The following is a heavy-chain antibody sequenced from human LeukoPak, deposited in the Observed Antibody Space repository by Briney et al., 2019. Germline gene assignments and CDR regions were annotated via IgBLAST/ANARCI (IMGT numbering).Heavy chain of an antibody. CDR2: IYTSGST. J-gene: IGHJ4*02. Sequence: SETLSLTCTVSGGSISSYYWSWIRQPAGKGLEWIGRIYTSGSTNYNPSLKSRVTMLVDTSKNQFSLKLSSVTAADTAVYYCAREKRREFWSGYYNFDYWGQGTVVTVSS. CDR3: AREKRREFWSGYYNFDY. V-gene: IGHV4-4*07. CDR1: GGSISSYY. D-gene: IGHD3-3*01.